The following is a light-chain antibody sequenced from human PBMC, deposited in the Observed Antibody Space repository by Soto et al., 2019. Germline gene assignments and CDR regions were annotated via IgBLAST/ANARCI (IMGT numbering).Light chain of an antibody. J-gene: IGKJ2*01. CDR3: QQYGSSPRT. CDR1: QSVTSSY. CDR2: GAS. V-gene: IGKV3-20*01. Sequence: EIVLTQSPGTLSLSPGERATLSCRASQSVTSSYLAWYQQKPGQAPRLLIYGASSRATGIPDRFSGSGSGTDFTLTINRLKPEDFAVYYCQQYGSSPRTFGQGTTLEIK.